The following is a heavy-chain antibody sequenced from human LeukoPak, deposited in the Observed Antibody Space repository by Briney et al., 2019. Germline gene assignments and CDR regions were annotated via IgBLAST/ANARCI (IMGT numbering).Heavy chain of an antibody. D-gene: IGHD4-23*01. V-gene: IGHV4-39*07. CDR3: ARCRDGGRGEAADF. J-gene: IGHJ4*02. CDR2: IYDSAST. CDR1: GGSISSENYY. Sequence: PSETLSLTCTVSGGSISSENYYWGWMRQTPGKGLDWIGSIYDSASTNYNPSLKSRVTISLDTSKNQVSLRLTSVTAADTAVYYCARCRDGGRGEAADFWGQGTLVTVSS.